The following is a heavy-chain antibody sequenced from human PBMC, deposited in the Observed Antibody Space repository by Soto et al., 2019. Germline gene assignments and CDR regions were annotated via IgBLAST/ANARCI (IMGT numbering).Heavy chain of an antibody. CDR2: ISGSGGST. CDR3: ARGINYYDSSGDSWFDP. Sequence: PGKGLEWVSAISGSGGSTYYADSVKGRFTISRDNYKNTLYLQMNSLRAEDTAVYYCARGINYYDSSGDSWFDPWGQGTLVTVSS. J-gene: IGHJ5*02. D-gene: IGHD3-22*01. V-gene: IGHV3-23*01.